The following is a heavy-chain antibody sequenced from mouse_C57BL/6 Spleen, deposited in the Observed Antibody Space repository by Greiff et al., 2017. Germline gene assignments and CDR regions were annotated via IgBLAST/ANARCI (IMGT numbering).Heavy chain of an antibody. CDR3: ARYGYYGHYAMDY. J-gene: IGHJ4*01. Sequence: EVKVEESGGGLVKPGGSLKLSCAASGFTFRDYGMHWVRQAPEKGLEWVAYISSGSSTIYYADTVKGRFTISRDNAKNTLFLQMTSLRSEDTAMYYCARYGYYGHYAMDYWGQGTSVTVSS. CDR2: ISSGSSTI. CDR1: GFTFRDYG. D-gene: IGHD2-1*01. V-gene: IGHV5-17*01.